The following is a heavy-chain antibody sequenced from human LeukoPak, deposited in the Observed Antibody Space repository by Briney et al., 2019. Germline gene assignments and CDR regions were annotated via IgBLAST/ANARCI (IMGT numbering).Heavy chain of an antibody. Sequence: SETLSLTCDVSGGSIDSTNWWNWVRQPPGKGLEWIGEINHSGSTNYNPSLKSRVTISVDTSKNQFSLKLSSVTAADTAVYYCARGLISRFDSRYGMDVWGQGATVTVSS. J-gene: IGHJ6*02. V-gene: IGHV4/OR15-8*01. CDR1: GGSIDSTNW. D-gene: IGHD3-10*01. CDR2: INHSGST. CDR3: ARGLISRFDSRYGMDV.